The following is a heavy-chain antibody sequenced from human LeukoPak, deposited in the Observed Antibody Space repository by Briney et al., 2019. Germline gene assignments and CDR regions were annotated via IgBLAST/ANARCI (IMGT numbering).Heavy chain of an antibody. V-gene: IGHV3-48*01. CDR3: AGAIGKGGATLDY. CDR2: ISTGSSTI. D-gene: IGHD1-26*01. CDR1: GFTFSSYS. Sequence: GGSLRLSCAASGFTFSSYSMNWVRQAPGKGLEWVSYISTGSSTIYYADSVKGRFTISRDNSKNTLYLQMNSLRAEDTAVYYCAGAIGKGGATLDYWGQGTLVTVSS. J-gene: IGHJ4*02.